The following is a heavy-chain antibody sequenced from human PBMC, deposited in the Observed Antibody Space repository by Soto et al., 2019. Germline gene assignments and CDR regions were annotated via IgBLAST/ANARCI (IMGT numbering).Heavy chain of an antibody. J-gene: IGHJ6*02. D-gene: IGHD3-3*01. CDR1: GGSISSGGYY. Sequence: QVQLQESGPGLVKPSQTLSLTCTVSGGSISSGGYYWSWIRQHPGKGLEWIGYIYYSGSTYYNPSLKRRVTISVDTSKNQFSLKLSSVTAADTAVYYCARAATYYDFWSGYYDYYYYGMDVWGQGTTVTVSS. CDR2: IYYSGST. V-gene: IGHV4-31*03. CDR3: ARAATYYDFWSGYYDYYYYGMDV.